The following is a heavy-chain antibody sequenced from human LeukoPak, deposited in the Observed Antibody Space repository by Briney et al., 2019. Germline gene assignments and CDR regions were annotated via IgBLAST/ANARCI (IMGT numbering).Heavy chain of an antibody. D-gene: IGHD6-19*01. CDR2: IYYSGST. CDR3: ARAVTQWLAPGDY. V-gene: IGHV4-61*01. Sequence: SETLSLTCTVSGDSVSSVLYYWTWIRQPPGKGLEWIGYIYYSGSTNYNPSLKSRVTISVDTSKNQFSLKLNSVTAADTAVYYCARAVTQWLAPGDYWGQGTLVTVSS. CDR1: GDSVSSVLYY. J-gene: IGHJ4*02.